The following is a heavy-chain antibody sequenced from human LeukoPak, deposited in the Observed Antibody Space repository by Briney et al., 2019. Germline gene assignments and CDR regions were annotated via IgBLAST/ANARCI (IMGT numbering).Heavy chain of an antibody. CDR2: INGDGDDT. D-gene: IGHD3-9*01. CDR1: GFTFHDYT. J-gene: IGHJ4*02. Sequence: PGGSLRLSCAASGFTFHDYTMHWVRQRPGKGLEWVSLINGDGDDTYYPDSVKGRFTVSRDNSKNTLYLQMNSLRAEDTAVYYCARVVSHYDILTGYPKTRDYWGQGTLVTVSS. V-gene: IGHV3-43*01. CDR3: ARVVSHYDILTGYPKTRDY.